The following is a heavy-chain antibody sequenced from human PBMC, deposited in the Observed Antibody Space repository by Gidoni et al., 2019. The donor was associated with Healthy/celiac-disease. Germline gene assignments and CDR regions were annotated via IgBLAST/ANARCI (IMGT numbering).Heavy chain of an antibody. CDR1: GFTFSSYG. CDR3: AKRYYYYYMDV. Sequence: QVQLVESGGGVVQPGGSLRLSCAASGFTFSSYGMHWVRQAPGKGLEWVAFIRYDGSNKYYADSVKGRFTISRDNSKNTLYLQMNSLRAEDTAVYYCAKRYYYYYMDVWGKGTTVTVSS. J-gene: IGHJ6*03. CDR2: IRYDGSNK. V-gene: IGHV3-30*02.